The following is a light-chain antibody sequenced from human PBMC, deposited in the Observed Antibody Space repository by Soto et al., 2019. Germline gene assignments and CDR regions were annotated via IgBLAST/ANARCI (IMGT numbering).Light chain of an antibody. CDR3: SSYTSSSTLEV. J-gene: IGLJ2*01. V-gene: IGLV2-14*01. CDR1: SSDVGGYNY. Sequence: QSALTRPASVSGSPGQSITISCTGTSSDVGGYNYVSWYQQHPGKAPKLMIYDVSNRPSGVSNRFSGSKSGNTASLTISGLQAEDEADYYCSSYTSSSTLEVFGAGTMLTVL. CDR2: DVS.